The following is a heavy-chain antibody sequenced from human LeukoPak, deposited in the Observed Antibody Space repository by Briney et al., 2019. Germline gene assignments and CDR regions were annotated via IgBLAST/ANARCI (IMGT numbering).Heavy chain of an antibody. CDR1: GFTFSSYW. V-gene: IGHV3-74*01. J-gene: IGHJ5*02. Sequence: GGSLRLTCAASGFTFSSYWMHWVRQAPGKGLVWVSRINSDGSSTSYADSVKGRFTISRDNAKNTLYLQMNSLRAEDTAVYYCARAADYYGSGSYYPWGQGTLVTVSS. D-gene: IGHD3-10*01. CDR2: INSDGSST. CDR3: ARAADYYGSGSYYP.